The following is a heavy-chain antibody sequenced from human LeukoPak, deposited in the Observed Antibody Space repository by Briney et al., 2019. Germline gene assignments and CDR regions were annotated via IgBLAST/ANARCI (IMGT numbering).Heavy chain of an antibody. CDR1: GGTFSSYA. Sequence: SVNVSGNAAGGTFSSYAIIWWREAPGQGREGMGRIIPILGIANYAQKFQGRVTITADKSTSTAYMELSSLRSEDTAVYYCARDSSGYFGEVYWGQGTLVTVSS. CDR3: ARDSSGYFGEVY. J-gene: IGHJ4*02. D-gene: IGHD3-22*01. V-gene: IGHV1-69*04. CDR2: IIPILGIA.